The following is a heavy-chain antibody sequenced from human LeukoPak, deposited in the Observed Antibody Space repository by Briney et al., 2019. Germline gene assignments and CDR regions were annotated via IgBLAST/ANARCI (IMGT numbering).Heavy chain of an antibody. V-gene: IGHV1-69*06. Sequence: SVKVSCKASGGTFSSYAISWVRQAPGQGLEWMGGIIPIFGTANYAQKFQGRVTITADKSTSTAYMELSSLRSEDTAVYYCASTWVYYYGSGSTSRNWFDPWGQGTLVTVSS. D-gene: IGHD3-10*01. CDR3: ASTWVYYYGSGSTSRNWFDP. J-gene: IGHJ5*02. CDR1: GGTFSSYA. CDR2: IIPIFGTA.